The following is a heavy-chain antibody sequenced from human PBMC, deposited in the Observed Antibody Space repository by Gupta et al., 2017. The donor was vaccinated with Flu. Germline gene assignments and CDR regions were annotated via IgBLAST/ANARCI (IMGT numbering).Heavy chain of an antibody. V-gene: IGHV1-2*02. J-gene: IGHJ6*02. CDR1: GYTFTGYY. CDR3: ARDHGALLYGDYVAYYYGMDV. Sequence: QVQLVQSGAEVKKPGASVKVSCKASGYTFTGYYMHWVRQAPGQGLEWMGWINPNSGGTNYAQKFQGRVTMTRDTSISTAYMELSRLRSDDTAVHYCARDHGALLYGDYVAYYYGMDVWGQGTTVTVSS. D-gene: IGHD4-17*01. CDR2: INPNSGGT.